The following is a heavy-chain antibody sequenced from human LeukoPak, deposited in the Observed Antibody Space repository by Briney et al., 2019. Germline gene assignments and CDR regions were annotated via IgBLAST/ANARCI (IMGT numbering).Heavy chain of an antibody. V-gene: IGHV3-23*01. D-gene: IGHD6-13*01. CDR3: AKGEYSSSWPFDY. CDR1: GFTFSSNA. J-gene: IGHJ4*02. CDR2: ISGSGGST. Sequence: GGSLRLSCAASGFTFSSNAMSWVRQAPGKGLEWVSAISGSGGSTYYADSVKGRFTISRDNSKNTLYLQMNSLRAEDAAVYYCAKGEYSSSWPFDYWGQGTLVTVSS.